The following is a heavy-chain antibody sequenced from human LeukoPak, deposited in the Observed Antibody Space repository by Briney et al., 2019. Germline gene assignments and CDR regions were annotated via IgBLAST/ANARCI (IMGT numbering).Heavy chain of an antibody. CDR2: ISSSSSYI. D-gene: IGHD2-8*01. CDR3: ARGTRNDAFDI. Sequence: GGSLRLSCAASGFTFSSYSMNWFRQAPGKGLEWVSSISSSSSYIYYADSVKGRFTISRDNAKNSLYLQMNSLRAEDTAVYYCARGTRNDAFDIWGQGTMVTVSS. V-gene: IGHV3-21*01. CDR1: GFTFSSYS. J-gene: IGHJ3*02.